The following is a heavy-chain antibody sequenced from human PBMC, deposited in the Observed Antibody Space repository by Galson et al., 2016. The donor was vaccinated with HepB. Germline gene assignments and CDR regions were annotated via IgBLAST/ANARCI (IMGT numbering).Heavy chain of an antibody. Sequence: ETLSLTCGVFGGSLSGYYWSWVRQPPGMGLEWIGEVNYVGRANYNPSLRSRVTISVDLSNNHFSLNLNSLSAADTAVYYCAKPVTTISPHDSNDLDVWGQGTTVIVSS. J-gene: IGHJ6*02. CDR1: GGSLSGYY. CDR2: VNYVGRA. CDR3: AKPVTTISPHDSNDLDV. D-gene: IGHD4-17*01. V-gene: IGHV4-34*01.